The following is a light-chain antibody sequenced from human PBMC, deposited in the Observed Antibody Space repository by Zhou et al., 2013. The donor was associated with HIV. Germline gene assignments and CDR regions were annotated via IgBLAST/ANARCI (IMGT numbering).Light chain of an antibody. J-gene: IGKJ2*01. V-gene: IGKV1-33*01. CDR2: DAS. CDR3: QQANRFPQT. Sequence: DIQMTQSPSSLSASVGDRVTITCQATQDIRKSLNWYQQKPGKAPKFLIYDASNLETGVPSRFSGSGSGTNFTLTINRLHPEDFATYYCQQANRFPQTFGQGTKVEIK. CDR1: QDIRKS.